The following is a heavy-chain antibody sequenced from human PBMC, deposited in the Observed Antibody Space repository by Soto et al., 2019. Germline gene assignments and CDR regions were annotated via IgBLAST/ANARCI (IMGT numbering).Heavy chain of an antibody. Sequence: GGSLRLSCVASGFTFSKFWMSWVRQAPGKGLEWVATIKQDGSEKYYVDSVKGRFTISRDNAKNSLFLQMNYLRAEDTAVYYCASRYLEYCTSATCSAPYDYWGEGTLVTVSS. D-gene: IGHD2-2*01. CDR2: IKQDGSEK. CDR1: GFTFSKFW. CDR3: ASRYLEYCTSATCSAPYDY. V-gene: IGHV3-7*05. J-gene: IGHJ4*02.